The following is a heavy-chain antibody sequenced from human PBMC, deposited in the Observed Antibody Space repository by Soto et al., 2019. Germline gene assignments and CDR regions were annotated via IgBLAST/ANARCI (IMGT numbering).Heavy chain of an antibody. CDR3: ARANYYDRSGYSFDY. V-gene: IGHV3-53*01. CDR2: IYSDGST. CDR1: GFIVSNNY. Sequence: LRLSFAVSGFIVSNNYMSWVRQAPGKGLEWVSVIYSDGSTYYADSVKGRFTISRDNSKNTLYLQMNSLRAEDTAVYYCARANYYDRSGYSFDYWGQGTLVTVSS. D-gene: IGHD3-22*01. J-gene: IGHJ4*02.